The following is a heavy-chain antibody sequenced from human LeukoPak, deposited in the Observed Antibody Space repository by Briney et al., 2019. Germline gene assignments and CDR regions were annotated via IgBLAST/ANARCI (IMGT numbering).Heavy chain of an antibody. Sequence: SETLSLTCAAYGGSFSGYYWSWIRQPPGKGLEWIGEINHSGSTNYNPSLKSRVTISVDTSKNQFSLKLSSVTAADTAVYYCARLEGYCSSTSCYGIAFDIWGQGTLVTVSS. CDR2: INHSGST. CDR3: ARLEGYCSSTSCYGIAFDI. V-gene: IGHV4-34*01. CDR1: GGSFSGYY. D-gene: IGHD2-2*01. J-gene: IGHJ4*02.